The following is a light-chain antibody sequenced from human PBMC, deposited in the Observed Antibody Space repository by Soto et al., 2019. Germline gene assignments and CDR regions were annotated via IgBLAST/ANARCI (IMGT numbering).Light chain of an antibody. CDR2: KAS. Sequence: DIQMTQSPSTLSASVGDRVTITCRASQSISSWLAWYQQKPGKAPKLLIYKASSLASGVPSRFSGSGSGAEFTLTISSLRPDDFANYYCQQYNSYWTFGQGTKVEIK. V-gene: IGKV1-5*03. CDR3: QQYNSYWT. CDR1: QSISSW. J-gene: IGKJ1*01.